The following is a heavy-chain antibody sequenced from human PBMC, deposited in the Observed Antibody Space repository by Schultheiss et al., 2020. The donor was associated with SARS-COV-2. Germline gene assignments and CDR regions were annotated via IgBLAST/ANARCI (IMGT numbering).Heavy chain of an antibody. Sequence: SETLSLTCIVSGGSVSGHYWSWIRQPPGRGLEWIGYLYYTGNTNYNPSLKSRVTISVDTSKNQFSLRLSSVTAADTAVYYCAWGILGALDYWGQGTLVTVSS. D-gene: IGHD3-16*01. V-gene: IGHV4-59*02. J-gene: IGHJ4*02. CDR1: GGSVSGHY. CDR2: LYYTGNT. CDR3: AWGILGALDY.